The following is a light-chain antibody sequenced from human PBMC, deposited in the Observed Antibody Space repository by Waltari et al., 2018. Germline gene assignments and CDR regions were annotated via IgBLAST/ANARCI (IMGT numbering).Light chain of an antibody. CDR3: SSYTSSSTQV. CDR2: EVS. CDR1: SIAFGGNNY. J-gene: IGLJ1*01. V-gene: IGLV2-14*01. Sequence: QSALTHPAPVPGSPGQSITTPCPETSIAFGGNNYVTWYQQHPGKAPKLMIYEVSNRPSGVSKRFSGSKSGNTASLTISGLQAEDEADYYCSSYTSSSTQVFGTGTKVTVL.